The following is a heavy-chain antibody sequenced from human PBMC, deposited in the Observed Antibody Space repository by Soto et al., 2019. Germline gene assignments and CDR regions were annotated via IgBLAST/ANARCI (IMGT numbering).Heavy chain of an antibody. CDR2: ISAYNGNT. D-gene: IGHD3-3*01. V-gene: IGHV1-18*01. J-gene: IGHJ3*02. CDR3: ARTLSHYDFWSGYHDAFHI. Sequence: ASVKVSCKASGYTFTSYGISWVRQAPGQGLEWMGWISAYNGNTNYAQKLQGRVTMTTDTSTSTAYMELRSLRSDDTAVYYCARTLSHYDFWSGYHDAFHIWGQGTMVTVSS. CDR1: GYTFTSYG.